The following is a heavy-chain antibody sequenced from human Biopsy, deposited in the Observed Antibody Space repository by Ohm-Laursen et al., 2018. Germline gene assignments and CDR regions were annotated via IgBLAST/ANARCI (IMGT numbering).Heavy chain of an antibody. D-gene: IGHD2-15*01. V-gene: IGHV4-4*09. Sequence: SETLSLTCNITGDSISNYYWSWIRQSPGKGLECIGNIHHSGSTNYNPSLKSRLTISVDTSKNQFSLKLSSVTAADTAVYYCARMDCSGGSCHYYSYGMDVWGQGTTVTVSS. J-gene: IGHJ6*02. CDR2: IHHSGST. CDR1: GDSISNYY. CDR3: ARMDCSGGSCHYYSYGMDV.